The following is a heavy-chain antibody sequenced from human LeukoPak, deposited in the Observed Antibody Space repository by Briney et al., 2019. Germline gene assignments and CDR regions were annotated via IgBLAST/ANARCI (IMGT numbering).Heavy chain of an antibody. J-gene: IGHJ6*03. CDR3: ARLRYHDFWSGYWKYYYYMDV. CDR1: GFTFSSYS. CDR2: IKQDGREK. Sequence: TGGSLRLSCAASGFTFSSYSMNWVRRAPGKGLEWVANIKQDGREKYYVDSVKGRFTISRDNAKNSLYLQMNSLRAEDTAVYYCARLRYHDFWSGYWKYYYYMDVWGKGTTVTVSS. D-gene: IGHD3-3*01. V-gene: IGHV3-7*01.